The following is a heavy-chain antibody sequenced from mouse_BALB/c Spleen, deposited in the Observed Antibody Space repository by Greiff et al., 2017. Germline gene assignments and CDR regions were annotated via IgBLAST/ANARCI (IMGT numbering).Heavy chain of an antibody. CDR3: ARGDLFAY. CDR1: GFTFSDYY. Sequence: EVKLMESGGGLVKPGGSLKLSCAASGFTFSDYYMYWVRQTPEKRLEWVATISDGGSYTYYPDSVKGQFTISRDNAKNSLYLQMSSLKSEDTAMYYCARGDLFAYWGQGTLVTVSA. J-gene: IGHJ3*01. V-gene: IGHV5-4*02. CDR2: ISDGGSYT.